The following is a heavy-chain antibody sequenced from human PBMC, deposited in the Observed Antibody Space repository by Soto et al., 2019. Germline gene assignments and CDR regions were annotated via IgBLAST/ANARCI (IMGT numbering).Heavy chain of an antibody. CDR3: AREGSYDSSGHYIQAFCY. V-gene: IGHV3-21*06. D-gene: IGHD3-22*01. Sequence: GGSLRLSCATSGFSFGSYTMHWVRQAPGKGLEWVSSLSTSRTYIYYADSVKGRFTISRDNAKNSLYLQMNSLRAEDTAVYYCAREGSYDSSGHYIQAFCYWGQGTPVTVSS. CDR2: LSTSRTYI. CDR1: GFSFGSYT. J-gene: IGHJ4*02.